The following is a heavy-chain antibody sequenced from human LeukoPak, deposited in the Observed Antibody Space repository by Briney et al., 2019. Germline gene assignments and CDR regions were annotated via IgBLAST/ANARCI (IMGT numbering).Heavy chain of an antibody. CDR1: GGSISSSSYY. Sequence: PSETLSLTCTVSGGSISSSSYYWGWIRQPPGKGLEWIGSIYYSGSTYYNPSLKSRVTISVDTSKNQFSLKLSSVTAADTAVYYCARDYYGSIVATIIHWFDPWGQGTLVTVSS. J-gene: IGHJ5*02. CDR2: IYYSGST. D-gene: IGHD5-12*01. CDR3: ARDYYGSIVATIIHWFDP. V-gene: IGHV4-39*07.